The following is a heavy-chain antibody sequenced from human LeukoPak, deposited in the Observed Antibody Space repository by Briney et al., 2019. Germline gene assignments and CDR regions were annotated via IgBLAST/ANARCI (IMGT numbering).Heavy chain of an antibody. CDR1: GGSITSYY. CDR2: IYYSGST. D-gene: IGHD2-2*01. J-gene: IGHJ5*02. Sequence: PSETLSLTCTGSGGSITSYYWSWIRQPPGSGLEWIGYIYYSGSTNYNPSLKSRVTISVDTSKNQFSLKLSSVTAADTAVYYCARHEGSRHWFDPWGQGTLVTVSS. V-gene: IGHV4-59*08. CDR3: ARHEGSRHWFDP.